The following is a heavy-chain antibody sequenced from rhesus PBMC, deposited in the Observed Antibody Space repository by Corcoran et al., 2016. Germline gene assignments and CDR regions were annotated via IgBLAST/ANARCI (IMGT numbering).Heavy chain of an antibody. CDR3: ARVGSSWSEWDTVGTEWYFDR. CDR2: LYCSGGST. D-gene: IGHD5-42*01. Sequence: QVQLQESGPGLVKPSETRSFTCHVSGYSISSGSSWGWIPQLPGKGLEWMGSLYCSGGSTYLNPSLKSLFPLSVDTSKNQFSRKLSSVTAADTAVYYCARVGSSWSEWDTVGTEWYFDRWGPGTPITISS. CDR1: GYSISSGSS. J-gene: IGHJ2*01. V-gene: IGHV4S14*01.